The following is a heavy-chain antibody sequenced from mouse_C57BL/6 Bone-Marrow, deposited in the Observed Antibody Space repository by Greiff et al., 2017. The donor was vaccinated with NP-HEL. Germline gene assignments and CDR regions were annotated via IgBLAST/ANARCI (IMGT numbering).Heavy chain of an antibody. CDR2: IDPENGDT. J-gene: IGHJ4*01. V-gene: IGHV14-4*01. Sequence: EVQLQQSGAELVRPGASVKLSCTASGFNIKDDYMHWVKQRPEQGLEWIGWIDPENGDTEYASKFQGKATITADTSSNTAYPQLSSLTSEDTAVYYCTTGYPYYAMDYWGQGTSVTVSS. D-gene: IGHD2-2*01. CDR1: GFNIKDDY. CDR3: TTGYPYYAMDY.